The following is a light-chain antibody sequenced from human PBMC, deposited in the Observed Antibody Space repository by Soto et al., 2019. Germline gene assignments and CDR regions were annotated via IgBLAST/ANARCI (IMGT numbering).Light chain of an antibody. CDR2: GAS. Sequence: EIVMTQYRATLAVSPGEKATLSCRASQSVSSNLAWYQQKPGQAPRLLIYGASTRATGIPARFSGSGYGTDFTLTISSLQPDDFATYYCQQYQIDWTFGQGTKVDIK. V-gene: IGKV3-15*01. CDR1: QSVSSN. J-gene: IGKJ1*01. CDR3: QQYQIDWT.